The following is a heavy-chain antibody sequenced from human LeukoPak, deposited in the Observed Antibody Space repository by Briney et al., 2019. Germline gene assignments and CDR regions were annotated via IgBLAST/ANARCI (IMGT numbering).Heavy chain of an antibody. Sequence: PGGSLRLSCAASGFDVSDNTMTWVRHAPGKGLEWVSVIYYVDSTSYADSVEGRFTISRDNAKNSLYLQMNSLRAEDTAVYYCARDVNDFWSGYYYYYYMDVWGKGTTVTVSS. V-gene: IGHV3-53*01. D-gene: IGHD3-3*01. CDR3: ARDVNDFWSGYYYYYYMDV. CDR1: GFDVSDNT. J-gene: IGHJ6*03. CDR2: IYYVDST.